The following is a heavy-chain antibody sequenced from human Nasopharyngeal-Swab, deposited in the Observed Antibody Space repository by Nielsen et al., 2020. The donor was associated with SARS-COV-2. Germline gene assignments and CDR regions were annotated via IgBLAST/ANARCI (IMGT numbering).Heavy chain of an antibody. CDR3: ARDGTRYNWNDYYYYGMDV. D-gene: IGHD1-1*01. V-gene: IGHV1-2*06. Sequence: ASVKVSCKASGYTFTGYYMHWVRQAPGQGLGWMGRINPNSGGTNYAQKFQGRVTMTRDTSISTAYMELSRLRSDDTAVYYCARDGTRYNWNDYYYYGMDVWGQGTTVTVSS. CDR2: INPNSGGT. CDR1: GYTFTGYY. J-gene: IGHJ6*02.